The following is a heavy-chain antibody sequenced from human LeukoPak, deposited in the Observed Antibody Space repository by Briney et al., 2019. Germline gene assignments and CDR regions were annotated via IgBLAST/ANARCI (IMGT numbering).Heavy chain of an antibody. Sequence: SETLSLTRTVSGGSISSYYWSWIRQPPGKGLEWIGYIYYSGSTNYNPSLKSRVTISVDTSKNQFSLRLSSVTAADTAVYYCARGRYSGYDPFDYWGQGTLVTVSS. J-gene: IGHJ4*02. CDR1: GGSISSYY. D-gene: IGHD5-12*01. CDR2: IYYSGST. CDR3: ARGRYSGYDPFDY. V-gene: IGHV4-59*01.